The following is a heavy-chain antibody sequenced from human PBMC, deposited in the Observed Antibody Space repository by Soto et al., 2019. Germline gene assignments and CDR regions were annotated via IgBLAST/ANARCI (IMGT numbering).Heavy chain of an antibody. CDR3: ARGGSHVAMDV. J-gene: IGHJ6*02. CDR1: DGSIGSSNW. D-gene: IGHD2-21*01. V-gene: IGHV4-4*02. CDR2: IYHSGST. Sequence: PSGTLALPCAAPDGSIGSSNWSRWVRQPPGKGLEWIGEIYHSGSTNYNPSLKSRVTISVEKSKNQFSLKLSSVTSADTAVYYCARGGSHVAMDVWGQGTTVTVSS.